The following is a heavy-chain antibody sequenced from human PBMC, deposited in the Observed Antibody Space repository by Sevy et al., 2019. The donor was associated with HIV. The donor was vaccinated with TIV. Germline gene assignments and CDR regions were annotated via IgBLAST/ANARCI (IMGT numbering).Heavy chain of an antibody. J-gene: IGHJ4*02. CDR3: VKDSDFWSGYTIDY. Sequence: GGSLRLSCVASGFTFNTYAMSWVRQAPGKGLEWVSAIRGSGSSTYYAAAVQGRFTISRDNSKNTLYLQMSSLRAEDTAVYYCVKDSDFWSGYTIDYWGQGTLVTVSS. CDR2: IRGSGSST. CDR1: GFTFNTYA. D-gene: IGHD3-3*01. V-gene: IGHV3-23*01.